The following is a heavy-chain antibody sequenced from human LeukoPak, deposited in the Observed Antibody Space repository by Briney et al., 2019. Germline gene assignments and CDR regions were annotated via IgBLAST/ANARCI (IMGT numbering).Heavy chain of an antibody. V-gene: IGHV3-21*06. Sequence: PGGSLRLSCAASGFTFSDYSMNWVRQGPGKGLEWVSSISSRSTYRYYADPVKGRFTISRDNAKNSLCLQMNSLRAEDTAVYYCARDMTTATTCYLQHWGQGTLVTVSS. D-gene: IGHD4-17*01. CDR3: ARDMTTATTCYLQH. CDR1: GFTFSDYS. CDR2: ISSRSTYR. J-gene: IGHJ1*01.